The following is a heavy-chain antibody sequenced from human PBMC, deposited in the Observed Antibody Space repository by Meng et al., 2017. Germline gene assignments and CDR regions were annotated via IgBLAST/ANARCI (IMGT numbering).Heavy chain of an antibody. J-gene: IGHJ4*02. CDR2: IYSGGST. CDR3: ATDDYGDYGAFDY. Sequence: LKISCAASGFTVSSNYMSWVRQAPGKGLEWVSVIYSGGSTYYADSVKGRFTISRDNSKNTLYLQMNSLRAEDTAVYYCATDDYGDYGAFDYWGQGTLVTVSS. V-gene: IGHV3-66*02. CDR1: GFTVSSNY. D-gene: IGHD4-17*01.